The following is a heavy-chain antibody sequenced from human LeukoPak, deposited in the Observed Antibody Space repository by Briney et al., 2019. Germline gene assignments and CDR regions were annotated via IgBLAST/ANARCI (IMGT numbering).Heavy chain of an antibody. Sequence: ASVKVSCKASGYTFTGYFIHWVRQAPGQGLEWMGWINPKRGGTNYAQKFQGRVTMTRDTSISTAYMELSRLRSDDTAVYYCARASYYYDSSGYPGYYFDYWGQGTLVTVSS. CDR1: GYTFTGYF. D-gene: IGHD3-22*01. J-gene: IGHJ4*02. V-gene: IGHV1-2*02. CDR2: INPKRGGT. CDR3: ARASYYYDSSGYPGYYFDY.